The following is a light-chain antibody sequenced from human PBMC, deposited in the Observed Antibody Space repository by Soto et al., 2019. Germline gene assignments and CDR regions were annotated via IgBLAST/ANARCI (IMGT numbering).Light chain of an antibody. J-gene: IGKJ2*01. V-gene: IGKV3-20*01. CDR2: AAS. CDR1: QSVSSSY. CDR3: QLYGTSPPVA. Sequence: EIVLTQSPGTLSLSPGERATLSCRASQSVSSSYLVWHQQKPGQAPRLLIYAASRRATGIPDRFSGSGSGTDFTLTISRLEPEDFAVYYCQLYGTSPPVAFGQGTKLEIK.